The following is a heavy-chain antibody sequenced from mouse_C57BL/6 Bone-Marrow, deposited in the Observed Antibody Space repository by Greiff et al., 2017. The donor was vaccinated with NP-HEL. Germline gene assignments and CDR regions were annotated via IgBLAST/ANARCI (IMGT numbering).Heavy chain of an antibody. CDR1: GFTFSDYG. Sequence: EVQVVESGGGLVKPGGSLKLSCAASGFTFSDYGMHWVRQAPGQGLEWVGYISRGSGTIYYADTVKGRFTLTGDNAKSTLFLQMTSLRSEDTAMYYCARRSYLYYFDYWGQGTTLTVSS. V-gene: IGHV5-17*01. J-gene: IGHJ2*01. CDR2: ISRGSGTI. CDR3: ARRSYLYYFDY. D-gene: IGHD6-5*01.